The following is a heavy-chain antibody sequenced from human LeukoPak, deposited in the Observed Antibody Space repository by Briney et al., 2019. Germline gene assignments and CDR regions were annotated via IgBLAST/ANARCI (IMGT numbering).Heavy chain of an antibody. V-gene: IGHV3-21*01. D-gene: IGHD2-15*01. CDR3: ARDTDKDYYYYGMGV. Sequence: PGGSLRLSCAVSGFTFSSYSMTWVRQAPGKGLEWVSSISSSSSYIYYADSVKGRFTISRDNAKNSLYLRMNSLRAEDTAIYYCARDTDKDYYYYGMGVWGQGTTVIVSS. CDR2: ISSSSSYI. J-gene: IGHJ6*02. CDR1: GFTFSSYS.